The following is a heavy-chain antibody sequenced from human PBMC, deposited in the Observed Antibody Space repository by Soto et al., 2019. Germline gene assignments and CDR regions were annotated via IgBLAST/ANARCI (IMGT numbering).Heavy chain of an antibody. J-gene: IGHJ4*02. CDR1: GFTFSSYA. D-gene: IGHD1-26*01. V-gene: IGHV3-23*01. CDR3: AKGISGRYYTLFDY. Sequence: EVLLLESGGGLVQPGGSLRLSCAASGFTFSSYAMSWVRQAPGKGLEWVSSISGSGDGTYYADSVKGRFTISRDNSKNTLDLQRNSLRGEDTAVYYCAKGISGRYYTLFDYWGQGTLVTVTS. CDR2: ISGSGDGT.